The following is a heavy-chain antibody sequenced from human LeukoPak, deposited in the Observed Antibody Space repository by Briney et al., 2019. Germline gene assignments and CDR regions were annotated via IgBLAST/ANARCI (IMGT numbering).Heavy chain of an antibody. CDR3: MYYYDSSGYHY. D-gene: IGHD3-22*01. J-gene: IGHJ4*02. Sequence: GGSLRLSCAASGFTFDDCGMSWVRQPPGKGLEWVSGINWNGGSIGYADSVKGRFTISRDNAKNSLFLQMNSLRAEDTAVYYCMYYYDSSGYHYWGQGTLVTVSS. CDR1: GFTFDDCG. V-gene: IGHV3-20*04. CDR2: INWNGGSI.